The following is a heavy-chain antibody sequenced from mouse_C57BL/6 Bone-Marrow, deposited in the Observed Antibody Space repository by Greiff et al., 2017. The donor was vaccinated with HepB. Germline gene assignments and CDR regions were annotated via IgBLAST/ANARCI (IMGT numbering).Heavy chain of an antibody. CDR3: VRQNYGSSGWFAY. D-gene: IGHD1-1*01. J-gene: IGHJ3*01. CDR1: GFSFNTYA. Sequence: GGGLVQPKGSLTLSCAASGFSFNTYAMNWVRQAPGKGLEWVARIRSKSNNYATYYADSVKDRFTISRDDSESMLYLQMNNLKTEDTAMYYCVRQNYGSSGWFAYWGQGTLVTVSA. CDR2: IRSKSNNYAT. V-gene: IGHV10-1*01.